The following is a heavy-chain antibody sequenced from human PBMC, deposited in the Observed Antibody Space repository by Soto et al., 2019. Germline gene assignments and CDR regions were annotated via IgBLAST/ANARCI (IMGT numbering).Heavy chain of an antibody. Sequence: EVQLLESGGGLVQPGGSLSLSCAASGFTFSSYAMSWVRQTPGKGLEWVAGISGSGGATYYADSVKGRLTISRDNSNNTLDHQMNSLRAEDTAVYYCAKDLGPPVRSHYPYWYFDVWGRGTLVTVSS. CDR1: GFTFSSYA. CDR2: ISGSGGAT. CDR3: AKDLGPPVRSHYPYWYFDV. V-gene: IGHV3-23*01. D-gene: IGHD3-10*01. J-gene: IGHJ2*01.